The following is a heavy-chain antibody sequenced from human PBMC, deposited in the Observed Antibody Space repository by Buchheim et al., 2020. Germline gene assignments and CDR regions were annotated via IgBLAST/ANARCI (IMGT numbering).Heavy chain of an antibody. V-gene: IGHV3-48*04. CDR2: ISSSSSTI. D-gene: IGHD1-26*01. CDR1: GFTFSSYS. Sequence: EVQLVESGGGLVQPGGSLRLSCAASGFTFSSYSMNWVRQAPGKGLEWVSYISSSSSTIYYADSAKGRFTIYRDTAKNSLYLQMNSLRAEDTAVYYCARDSEDSGSYRSSYYYYGMDVWGQGTT. J-gene: IGHJ6*02. CDR3: ARDSEDSGSYRSSYYYYGMDV.